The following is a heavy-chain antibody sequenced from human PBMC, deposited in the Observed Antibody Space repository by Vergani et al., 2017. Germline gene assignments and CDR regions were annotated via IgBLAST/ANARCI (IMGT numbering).Heavy chain of an antibody. D-gene: IGHD4-11*01. CDR2: IDPSDSYT. V-gene: IGHV5-10-1*03. CDR3: ATSTVPTSLGDENWFDP. CDR1: GYSFTSYW. J-gene: IGHJ5*02. Sequence: EVQLVQSGAEVKKPGESLRISCKGSGYSFTSYWISWVRQMPGKGLEWMGRIDPSDSYTNYSPSFQGHVTISADKSISTAYLQWSSLKASDTAMYYCATSTVPTSLGDENWFDPWGQGTLVTVSS.